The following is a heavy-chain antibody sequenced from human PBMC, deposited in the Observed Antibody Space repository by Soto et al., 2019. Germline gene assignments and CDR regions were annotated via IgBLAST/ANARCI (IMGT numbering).Heavy chain of an antibody. CDR3: AYYRDSRAVHFDS. Sequence: EVQLVESGGGLVKPGESLRLSCTASGLTLTDAWMKWVRQAPGKGLEWVGRLKSKTNGGTADYAAPVRGRFTILRDDSKTMLHLQMNSLKTEDTALYYCAYYRDSRAVHFDSWGQGTLVTVSS. D-gene: IGHD3-22*01. J-gene: IGHJ4*02. CDR1: GLTLTDAW. V-gene: IGHV3-15*07. CDR2: LKSKTNGGTA.